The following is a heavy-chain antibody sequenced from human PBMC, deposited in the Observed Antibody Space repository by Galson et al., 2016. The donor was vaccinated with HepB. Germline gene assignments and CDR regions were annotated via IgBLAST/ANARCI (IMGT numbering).Heavy chain of an antibody. CDR2: INGGDGTT. V-gene: IGHV1-3*01. J-gene: IGHJ4*02. D-gene: IGHD3-22*01. CDR3: ARGEEPIAYFYDGRRDLDS. Sequence: SVKVSCKASGYTFARYLTHWVRQAPGQRLEWMGWINGGDGTTMYSEKFQGRITITGDTSASTAHLELSSLRSEDTAVYYCARGEEPIAYFYDGRRDLDSWGQGTLVTVSS. CDR1: GYTFARYL.